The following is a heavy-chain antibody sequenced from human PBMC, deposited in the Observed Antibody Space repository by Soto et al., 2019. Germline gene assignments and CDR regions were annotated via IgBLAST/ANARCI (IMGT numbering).Heavy chain of an antibody. Sequence: ASGRVSCKPSGYPFSTYPISWVRQAPGQGLEWVGWISTYNGKTNYGQKFQGRVTITTDTSTSTAYMDLRNLRSDDTAVYYSARDRVEAALGTFDQWGQGTLVTVSA. V-gene: IGHV1-18*01. J-gene: IGHJ4*02. D-gene: IGHD6-13*01. CDR3: ARDRVEAALGTFDQ. CDR1: GYPFSTYP. CDR2: ISTYNGKT.